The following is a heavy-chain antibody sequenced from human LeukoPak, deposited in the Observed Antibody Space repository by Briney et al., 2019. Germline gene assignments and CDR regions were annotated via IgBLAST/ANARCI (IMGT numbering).Heavy chain of an antibody. J-gene: IGHJ4*02. CDR3: TRELGGSDH. CDR1: GDSVSSNSAA. D-gene: IGHD1-26*01. CDR2: TYYRSQWYN. Sequence: SQTLSLTCAISGDSVSSNSAAWNWIRQSPSRGLEWLGRTYYRSQWYNEYEPSVRSRIIITTDTSANHVSLQLNSVTPEDTAAYYCTRELGGSDHWGQGTLVTVSS. V-gene: IGHV6-1*01.